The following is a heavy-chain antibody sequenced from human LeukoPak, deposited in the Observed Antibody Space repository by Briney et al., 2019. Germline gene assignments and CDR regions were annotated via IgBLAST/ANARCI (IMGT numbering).Heavy chain of an antibody. V-gene: IGHV3-30-3*01. CDR1: GFTFSSYA. J-gene: IGHJ4*02. CDR2: ISYDGSNK. D-gene: IGHD2-15*01. Sequence: GGSLRLSCAASGFTFSSYAMHWVRQAPDKGLEWVAVISYDGSNKYYADSVKGRFTISRDNSKNTLYLQMNSLRAEDTAVYYCARDLCSGGSCYSGSFDYWGQGTLVTVSS. CDR3: ARDLCSGGSCYSGSFDY.